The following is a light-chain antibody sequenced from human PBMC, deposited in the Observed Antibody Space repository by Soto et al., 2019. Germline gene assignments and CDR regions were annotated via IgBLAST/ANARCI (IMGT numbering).Light chain of an antibody. V-gene: IGKV1-5*03. J-gene: IGKJ1*01. CDR1: QSISSW. CDR3: QYCNNYCWT. Sequence: DIQLTQSPSTLSASVGDRVTITCRASQSISSWLAWYQQKPGKAPKFLIYKTSNLESGVPSRFSGSGSGKEFTLTISSLQPDDFATYYCQYCNNYCWTFGQGTKVEIK. CDR2: KTS.